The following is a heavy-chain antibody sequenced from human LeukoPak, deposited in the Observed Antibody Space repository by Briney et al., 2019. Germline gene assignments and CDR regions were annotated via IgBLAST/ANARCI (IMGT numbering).Heavy chain of an antibody. D-gene: IGHD2-2*01. V-gene: IGHV1-69*05. Sequence: ASVKVSCKASGGNFRNYGFHWVRQAPGQGLEWMGGMLPIFGTANYAQKFQGRVTITTDESTSTAYMELSSLRSEDTAVYYCARQARVVVVPAAKHDAFDIWGQGTMVTVSS. CDR2: MLPIFGTA. CDR1: GGNFRNYG. J-gene: IGHJ3*02. CDR3: ARQARVVVVPAAKHDAFDI.